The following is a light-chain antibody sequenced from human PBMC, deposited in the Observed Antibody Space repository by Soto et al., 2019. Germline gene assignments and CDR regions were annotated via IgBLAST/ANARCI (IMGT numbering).Light chain of an antibody. Sequence: DIQMTQSPSSLSASLGDRVTITCRASQSISSYLNWYQQKPGKAPKLLIYAASSLQSGVPSRFSGSGSGSDFTLTISILQPEDFATYYCQQSYSTPPITFGQGTRLEIK. J-gene: IGKJ5*01. CDR3: QQSYSTPPIT. V-gene: IGKV1-39*01. CDR1: QSISSY. CDR2: AAS.